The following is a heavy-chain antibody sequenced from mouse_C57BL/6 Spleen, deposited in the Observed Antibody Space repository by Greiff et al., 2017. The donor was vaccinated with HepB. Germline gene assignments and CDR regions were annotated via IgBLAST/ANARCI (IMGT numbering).Heavy chain of an antibody. V-gene: IGHV5-6*02. CDR2: ISSGGSYT. CDR3: ARQNYGSRGDFDY. D-gene: IGHD1-1*01. J-gene: IGHJ2*01. Sequence: DVKLVESGGDLVKPGGSLKLSCAASGFTFSSYGMSWVRQTPDKRLEWVATISSGGSYTYYPDSVKGRFTISRDNAKNTLYLQMSSLKSEDTAMYYCARQNYGSRGDFDYWGQGTTLTVSS. CDR1: GFTFSSYG.